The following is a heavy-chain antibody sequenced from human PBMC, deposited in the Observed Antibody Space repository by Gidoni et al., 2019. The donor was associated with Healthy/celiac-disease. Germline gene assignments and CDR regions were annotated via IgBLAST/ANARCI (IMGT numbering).Heavy chain of an antibody. CDR2: IYYSGST. J-gene: IGHJ4*02. CDR3: ARQVAVAGVPFDY. V-gene: IGHV4-39*01. D-gene: IGHD6-19*01. Sequence: QLQLQESGPGLVKPSETLSLTCTVSAGSISSSSYYWGWIRQPPGKGLEWIGSIYYSGSTYYNPSLKSRVTISVDTSKNQFSLKLSSVTAADTAVYYCARQVAVAGVPFDYWGQGTLVTVSS. CDR1: AGSISSSSYY.